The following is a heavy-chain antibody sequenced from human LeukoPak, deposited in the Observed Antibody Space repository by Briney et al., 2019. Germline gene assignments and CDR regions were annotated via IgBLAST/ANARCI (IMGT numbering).Heavy chain of an antibody. CDR2: INHSGST. CDR1: GGSFSGYY. CDR3: ARDHLTRITMVRGVKNWFDP. Sequence: PSATLSLTCAVYGGSFSGYYWSWIRQPPGKGLEWIGEINHSGSTNYNPSLKSRVTISVDTSKNQFSLKLSSVTAADTAVYYCARDHLTRITMVRGVKNWFDPWGQGTLVTVSS. D-gene: IGHD3-10*01. J-gene: IGHJ5*02. V-gene: IGHV4-34*01.